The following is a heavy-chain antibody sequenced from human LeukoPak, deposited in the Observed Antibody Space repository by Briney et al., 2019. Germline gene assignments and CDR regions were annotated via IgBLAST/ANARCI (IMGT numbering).Heavy chain of an antibody. CDR1: GFTFSSYA. CDR2: ISGSGGST. J-gene: IGHJ3*02. Sequence: GGSLRLSCAASGFTFSSYAMSWVRQAPGKGLEWVSAISGSGGSTYYADSVKGRFTISRDNSKNTLYLQMNSLRAEDTAVYYCAKYHYYDSSGYPIDAFDIWGQGTMVTVSS. D-gene: IGHD3-22*01. CDR3: AKYHYYDSSGYPIDAFDI. V-gene: IGHV3-23*01.